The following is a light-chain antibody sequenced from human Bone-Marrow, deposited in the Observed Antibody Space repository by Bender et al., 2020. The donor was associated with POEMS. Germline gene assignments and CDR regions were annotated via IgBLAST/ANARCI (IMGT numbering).Light chain of an antibody. CDR3: CSYAGSSTVK. V-gene: IGLV2-14*03. CDR1: TSDVGGSNY. CDR2: DVS. Sequence: QSALTQPASVSGSPGQSITISCTGTTSDVGGSNYVSWYQQHPGKAPKLMIYDVSNRPSGISSRFSGSKSDNTASLTISGLQPEDEADYYCCSYAGSSTVKFGGGTKMTVL. J-gene: IGLJ2*01.